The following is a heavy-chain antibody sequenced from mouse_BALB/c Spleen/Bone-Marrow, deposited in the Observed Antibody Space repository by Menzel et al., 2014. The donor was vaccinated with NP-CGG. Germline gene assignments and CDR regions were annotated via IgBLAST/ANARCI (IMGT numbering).Heavy chain of an antibody. Sequence: EVQLVESGGGLVQPGGSLRLSCATSGFTFTDYYMSWVRQPPGKALEWLGFIRNKANGYTTEYSASVKGRFTISRDNSQSTLYLQMNTLRAEDSATYYCARDRGGLLHDYWGQGTTLTVSS. J-gene: IGHJ2*01. CDR1: GFTFTDYY. D-gene: IGHD1-1*01. CDR3: ARDRGGLLHDY. V-gene: IGHV7-3*02. CDR2: IRNKANGYTT.